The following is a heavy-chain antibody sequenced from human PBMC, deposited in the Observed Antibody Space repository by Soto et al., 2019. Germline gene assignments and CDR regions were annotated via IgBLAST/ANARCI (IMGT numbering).Heavy chain of an antibody. CDR2: ISGSGGST. CDR1: GFTFSSYA. Sequence: AGGSLRLSCAASGFTFSSYAMSWVRQAPGKGLEWVSAISGSGGSTYYADSVKGRSTISRDNSKNTLYLQMNSLRAEDTAVYYCAKGYYDIYGFDPWGQGTLVTVSS. CDR3: AKGYYDIYGFDP. D-gene: IGHD3-9*01. V-gene: IGHV3-23*01. J-gene: IGHJ5*02.